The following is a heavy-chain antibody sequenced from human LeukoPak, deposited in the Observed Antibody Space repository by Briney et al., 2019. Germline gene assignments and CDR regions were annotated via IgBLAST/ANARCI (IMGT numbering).Heavy chain of an antibody. D-gene: IGHD6-19*01. CDR1: GYTFTGYY. V-gene: IGHV1-2*02. CDR3: ARVSVAGTPDRDYFDY. Sequence: ASVKVSCKASGYTFTGYYMHWLRQAPGQGLEWMGKINPNSGDTNYAQKFQGRVTMTRDTSISTAYLELSRLTSDDTAVYFCARVSVAGTPDRDYFDYWGQGTLVTVSS. J-gene: IGHJ4*02. CDR2: INPNSGDT.